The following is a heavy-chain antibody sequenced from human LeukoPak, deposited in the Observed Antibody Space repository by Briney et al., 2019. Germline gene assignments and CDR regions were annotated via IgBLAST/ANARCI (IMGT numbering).Heavy chain of an antibody. V-gene: IGHV3-30*02. CDR2: LQYDGNNK. D-gene: IGHD2/OR15-2a*01. CDR3: AKDSKHYSMDV. Sequence: GGSLRLSCAVSGFTFSDYAMHWVRQAPGKGLEWVAYLQYDGNNKYYVDSVKGRFTISRDISKNTLYLQMNSLRPDDTAAYYCAKDSKHYSMDVWGQGTTVTVS. J-gene: IGHJ6*02. CDR1: GFTFSDYA.